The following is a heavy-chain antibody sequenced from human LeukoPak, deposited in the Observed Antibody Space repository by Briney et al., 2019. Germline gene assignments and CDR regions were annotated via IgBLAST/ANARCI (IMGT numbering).Heavy chain of an antibody. V-gene: IGHV4-4*07. J-gene: IGHJ5*02. CDR1: GGSFSSYY. D-gene: IGHD4-11*01. CDR2: IYTSGST. CDR3: ARDHQQSNWFDP. Sequence: PSETLSLTCAVYGGSFSSYYWSWIRQPAGKGLEWIGRIYTSGSTNYNPSLKSRVTISVDKSKNQFSLKLSSVTAADTAVYYCARDHQQSNWFDPWGQGTLVTVSS.